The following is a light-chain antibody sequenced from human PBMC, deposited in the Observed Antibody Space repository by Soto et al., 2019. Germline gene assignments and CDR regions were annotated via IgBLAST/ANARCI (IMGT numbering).Light chain of an antibody. V-gene: IGKV3-11*01. CDR3: QQRSNWPVT. CDR2: DAS. Sequence: EIVLTQSPGTLSVSPGERATLSCRASQSVSSYLAWYQQKPGQAPRLLIYDASTRATGISARFSGSGSGTDFTLTISSLEPEDFAIYYCQQRSNWPVTLGQGTKVDIK. CDR1: QSVSSY. J-gene: IGKJ1*01.